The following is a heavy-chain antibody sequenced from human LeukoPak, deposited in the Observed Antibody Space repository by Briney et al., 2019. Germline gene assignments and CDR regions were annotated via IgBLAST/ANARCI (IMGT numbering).Heavy chain of an antibody. CDR1: GFTFRNYY. Sequence: GGSLRLSCVGSGFTFRNYYMSWVRQAPGKGLEWVANINQDGDERNYVDSVNGRFTISRDNAKNSVTLQMISLRAEDTAVYSCVAEYYVFLAGSNGGEGSLVSVSS. CDR2: INQDGDER. D-gene: IGHD6-19*01. V-gene: IGHV3-7*01. CDR3: VAEYYVFLAGSN. J-gene: IGHJ1*01.